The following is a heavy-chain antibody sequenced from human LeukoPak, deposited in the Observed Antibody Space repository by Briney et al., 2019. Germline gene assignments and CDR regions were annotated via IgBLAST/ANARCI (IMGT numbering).Heavy chain of an antibody. J-gene: IGHJ4*02. Sequence: ASVKVSCKASGYTFTSYYMHWVRQATGQGLEWMGLINPSGGSTSYAQKFQGRVTMTRDTYKSTVYMELSSLRSEDTAVYYCARAPYSSSWYSIFDYWGQGTLVTVPS. D-gene: IGHD6-13*01. CDR1: GYTFTSYY. CDR3: ARAPYSSSWYSIFDY. CDR2: INPSGGST. V-gene: IGHV1-46*01.